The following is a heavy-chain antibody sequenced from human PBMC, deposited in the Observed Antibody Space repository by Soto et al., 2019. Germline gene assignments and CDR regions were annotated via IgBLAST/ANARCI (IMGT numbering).Heavy chain of an antibody. CDR2: IYPGDSDT. Sequence: PGESLKISCKGSGYSFTSYWIGWVRQMPGKGLEWMGIIYPGDSDTRYSPSFQGQVTISADKSISTAYLQWSSLKASDTAMYYCARAAPLRTAAPSMDVWGQGTTVTVSS. J-gene: IGHJ6*02. D-gene: IGHD6-6*01. CDR1: GYSFTSYW. V-gene: IGHV5-51*01. CDR3: ARAAPLRTAAPSMDV.